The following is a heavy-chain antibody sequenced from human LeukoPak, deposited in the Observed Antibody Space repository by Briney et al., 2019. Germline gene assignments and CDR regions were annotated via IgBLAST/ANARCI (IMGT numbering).Heavy chain of an antibody. J-gene: IGHJ4*02. CDR2: IYISGST. CDR1: GGSPSVYY. D-gene: IGHD3-22*01. V-gene: IGHV4-59*10. CDR3: ARGPLHYYDSSGYYYFDY. Sequence: SETLSLTCAVSGGSPSVYYSGCIRRPPGGGLEWIVGIYISGSTNYNPSLKSRVTMSVDTSKTQFSLKLSSVTAADTAVYYCARGPLHYYDSSGYYYFDYWGQGTLVTVSS.